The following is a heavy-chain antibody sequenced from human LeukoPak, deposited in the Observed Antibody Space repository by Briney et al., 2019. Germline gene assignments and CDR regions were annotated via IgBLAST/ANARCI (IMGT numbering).Heavy chain of an antibody. J-gene: IGHJ4*02. V-gene: IGHV3-23*01. CDR1: GVTFSSYA. D-gene: IGHD6-13*01. CDR3: AKGQQLVLGVFDY. Sequence: GGSLRLSCAVSGVTFSSYAMSWVRQAPGKGLEWVSGISGSGVSTYYADSVKGRFTISRDNSKNTLYLQMNSLRAEDTAVYYCAKGQQLVLGVFDYWGQGTLVTVSS. CDR2: ISGSGVST.